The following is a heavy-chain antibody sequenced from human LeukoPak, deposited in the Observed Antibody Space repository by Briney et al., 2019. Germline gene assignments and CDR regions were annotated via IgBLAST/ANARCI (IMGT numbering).Heavy chain of an antibody. CDR3: ARDLGKYCSSTSCYYYGMDV. J-gene: IGHJ6*02. D-gene: IGHD2-2*01. CDR1: GYTFTSYG. CDR2: ISAYNGNT. V-gene: IGHV1-18*01. Sequence: GASVKVSCKASGYTFTSYGISWVRQAPGQGLEWMGWISAYNGNTNYAQKLQGRVTITADESTSTAYMELSSLRSEDTAVYYCARDLGKYCSSTSCYYYGMDVWGQGTTVTVSS.